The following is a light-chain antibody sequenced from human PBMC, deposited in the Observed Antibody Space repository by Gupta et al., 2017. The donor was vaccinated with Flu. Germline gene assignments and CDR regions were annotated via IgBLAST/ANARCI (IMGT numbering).Light chain of an antibody. V-gene: IGKV3D-15*01. CDR1: QSVSSN. J-gene: IGKJ1*01. Sequence: EIVMTQSPANLSVSPGERATLSCRASQSVSSNLAWYQQRPGQAPRLLIYDASTRATGIPARFSGSGSGTEFTLTISSLQSEDFAVYYCQQYNNWPPWTFGQGTKVEIK. CDR2: DAS. CDR3: QQYNNWPPWT.